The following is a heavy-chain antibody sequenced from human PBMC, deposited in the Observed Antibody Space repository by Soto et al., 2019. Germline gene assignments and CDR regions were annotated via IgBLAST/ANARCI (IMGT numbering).Heavy chain of an antibody. V-gene: IGHV3-30*18. CDR3: AKSYDSSGYGIDY. CDR1: GFTFSSYG. CDR2: ISYDGSNK. D-gene: IGHD3-22*01. J-gene: IGHJ4*02. Sequence: GESLKISCAASGFTFSSYGMHWVRQAPGKGLEWVAVISYDGSNKYYADSVKGRFTISRDNSKNTLYLQMNSLRAEDTAVYYCAKSYDSSGYGIDYWGQGTLVTVSS.